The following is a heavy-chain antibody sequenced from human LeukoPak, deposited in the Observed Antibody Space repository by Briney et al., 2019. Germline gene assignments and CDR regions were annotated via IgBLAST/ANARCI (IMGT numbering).Heavy chain of an antibody. CDR1: GGSLSSSSYY. D-gene: IGHD6-13*01. Sequence: PSETLSLTCTVSGGSLSSSSYYWGWIRQPPGKGLEWIGSIYYSGSTYYNPSLKSRVTISVDTSKNQFSLKLSSVTAADTAVYYCAREDSSWYGSHFDYWGQGTLVTVSS. CDR2: IYYSGST. CDR3: AREDSSWYGSHFDY. V-gene: IGHV4-39*07. J-gene: IGHJ4*02.